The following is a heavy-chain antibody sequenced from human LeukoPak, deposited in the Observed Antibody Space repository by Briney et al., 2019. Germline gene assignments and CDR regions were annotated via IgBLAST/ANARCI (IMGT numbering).Heavy chain of an antibody. V-gene: IGHV4-4*09. CDR1: GGSISTYF. CDR3: ARLLSWLEDGFDI. Sequence: SETLSLTCTVSGGSISTYFWSWIRQSPGKGLEWIGYIHASGSTNYNPSLESRVTISIDTSKNQFSLTLSSVTAADTAVYCCARLLSWLEDGFDIWGQGTVVAISS. D-gene: IGHD2-15*01. J-gene: IGHJ3*02. CDR2: IHASGST.